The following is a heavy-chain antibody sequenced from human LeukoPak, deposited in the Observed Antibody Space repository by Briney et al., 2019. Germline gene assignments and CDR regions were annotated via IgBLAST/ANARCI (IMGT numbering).Heavy chain of an antibody. CDR1: GGSFSGYY. D-gene: IGHD2-2*01. J-gene: IGHJ3*02. CDR2: INHSGST. CDR3: ASKRRKVFRIVVVPAAPDAFDI. Sequence: SETLSLTCAVYGGSFSGYYWSWIRQPPGKGLEWIGEINHSGSTNYNPSLKSRVTISVDTSKNQFSLKLSSVTAADTAVYYCASKRRKVFRIVVVPAAPDAFDIWGQGTMVTVSS. V-gene: IGHV4-34*01.